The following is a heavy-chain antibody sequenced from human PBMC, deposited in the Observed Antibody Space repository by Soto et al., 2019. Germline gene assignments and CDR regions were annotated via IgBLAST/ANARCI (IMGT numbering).Heavy chain of an antibody. V-gene: IGHV1-18*01. CDR3: AIVVSESSDWGCEV. D-gene: IGHD3-22*01. J-gene: IGHJ4*02. Sequence: QVQLVQSGAEVKKPGASVKVSCKASGYTFTSYGISWVRQAPGQGLEWMGWISAYNGNTNYAQKLQGRVTMTTDTATIRADMELRGLRADETAVYDWAIVVSESSDWGCEVWGQGTRVTVSS. CDR1: GYTFTSYG. CDR2: ISAYNGNT.